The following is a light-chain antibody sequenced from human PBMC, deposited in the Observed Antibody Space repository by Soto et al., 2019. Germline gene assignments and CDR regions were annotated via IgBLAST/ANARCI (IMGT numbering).Light chain of an antibody. J-gene: IGLJ1*01. CDR1: TSDVGYYNY. Sequence: QSVLTQPVSVSGSPGQSITISCTGTTSDVGYYNYVSWYQQHPGKAPKLMIFEVNNRFSGSKSGNTASLTISGLQAEDEADYYCSSYTSSGSYVFGTGTKLTVL. CDR3: SSYTSSGSYV. CDR2: EV. V-gene: IGLV2-14*01.